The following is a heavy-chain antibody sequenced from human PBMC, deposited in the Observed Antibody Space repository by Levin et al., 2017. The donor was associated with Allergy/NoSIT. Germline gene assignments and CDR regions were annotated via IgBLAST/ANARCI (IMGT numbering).Heavy chain of an antibody. V-gene: IGHV3-33*01. J-gene: IGHJ5*02. CDR3: ARDALQAIFGVVHNWFDP. D-gene: IGHD3-3*01. Sequence: GESLKISCAASGFTFSSYGMHWVRQAPGKGLEWVAVIWYDGSNKYYADSVKGRFTISRDNSKNTLYLQMNSLRAEDTAVYYCARDALQAIFGVVHNWFDPWGQGTLVTVSS. CDR2: IWYDGSNK. CDR1: GFTFSSYG.